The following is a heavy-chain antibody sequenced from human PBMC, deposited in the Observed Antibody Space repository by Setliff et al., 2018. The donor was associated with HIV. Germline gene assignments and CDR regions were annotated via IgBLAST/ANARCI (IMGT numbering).Heavy chain of an antibody. Sequence: NPSETLSLTCAASGYSISSGHYWGWIRQPPGKGLEWIGSIYHSGSTYYNPSLKSRATLSVDASKNRFSLKLRSVTAADTAVYYCARRNPLRWNAFAFDIWGQGTMVTVSS. J-gene: IGHJ3*02. CDR1: GYSISSGHY. CDR2: IYHSGST. CDR3: ARRNPLRWNAFAFDI. V-gene: IGHV4-38-2*01. D-gene: IGHD3-16*01.